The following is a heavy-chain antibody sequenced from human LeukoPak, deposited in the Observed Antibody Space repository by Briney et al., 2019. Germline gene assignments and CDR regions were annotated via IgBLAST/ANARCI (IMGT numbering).Heavy chain of an antibody. CDR3: ARDQPIGYNYGYPFDN. CDR2: ISSSGSTI. Sequence: GGSLRLYCAASGFTFSDYYMSWIRQAPGKGLEWGSYISSSGSTIYYADSVKGRFTISRDNAKNSLYLQMNNLRVEDTAVYYCARDQPIGYNYGYPFDNWGQGTLVTVSS. V-gene: IGHV3-11*04. CDR1: GFTFSDYY. J-gene: IGHJ4*02. D-gene: IGHD5-18*01.